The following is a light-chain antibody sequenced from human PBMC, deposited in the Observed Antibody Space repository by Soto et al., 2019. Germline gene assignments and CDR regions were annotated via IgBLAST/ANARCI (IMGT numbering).Light chain of an antibody. V-gene: IGLV1-44*01. J-gene: IGLJ1*01. Sequence: QSVLTQPPSASGTPGQRVTISCSGSSSNIGSNTVNWYQQLPGTAPKLLIYSNNQRPSGVPDRFSGSKSGTSASLAISGLQSEHEDDYYCAAWDDSLNGYVFGTGTKLTVL. CDR1: SSNIGSNT. CDR2: SNN. CDR3: AAWDDSLNGYV.